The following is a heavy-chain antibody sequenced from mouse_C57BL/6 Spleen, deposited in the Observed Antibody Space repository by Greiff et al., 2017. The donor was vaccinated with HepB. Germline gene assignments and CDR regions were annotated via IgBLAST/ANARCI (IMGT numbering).Heavy chain of an antibody. CDR2: IDPSDSET. Sequence: QVQLQQPGAELVRPGSSVKLSCKASGYTFTSYWMHWVKQRPRQGLEWIGNIDPSDSETHYNQKFKDKATLTVDKSSSTAYMQLSSLTSEDSAVYYCARSFTTVVATRFDYWGQGTTLTVSS. CDR1: GYTFTSYW. CDR3: ARSFTTVVATRFDY. J-gene: IGHJ2*01. V-gene: IGHV1-52*01. D-gene: IGHD1-1*01.